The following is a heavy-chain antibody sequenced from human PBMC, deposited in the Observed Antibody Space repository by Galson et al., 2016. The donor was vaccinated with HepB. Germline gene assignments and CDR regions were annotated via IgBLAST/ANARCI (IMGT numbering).Heavy chain of an antibody. CDR3: ARSYGLASYYSVPFY. D-gene: IGHD3-10*01. V-gene: IGHV3-7*03. CDR1: GFTFSRYW. CDR2: IKQDGSEE. J-gene: IGHJ4*02. Sequence: SLRLSCAASGFTFSRYWMTWVRQAPGKGLEWVANIKQDGSEEYYVDSVKGRFTVSRDNAKNSLYLQMNSLRAEDTAVYYCARSYGLASYYSVPFYWGQGPLVTVSS.